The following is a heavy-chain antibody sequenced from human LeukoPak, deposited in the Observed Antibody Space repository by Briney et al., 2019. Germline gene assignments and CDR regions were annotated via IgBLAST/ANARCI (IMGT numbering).Heavy chain of an antibody. CDR2: MNPNSGNT. CDR1: GYTFTSYD. CDR3: ARERIANPNWFDP. Sequence: ASVKVSCKASGYTFTSYDINWVRQATGQGLEWMGWMNPNSGNTGYAQKFQGRVTMTRNTSISTAYMELSSLRSEDTAMYYCARERIANPNWFDPWGQGTLVTVSS. D-gene: IGHD2-21*01. J-gene: IGHJ5*02. V-gene: IGHV1-8*01.